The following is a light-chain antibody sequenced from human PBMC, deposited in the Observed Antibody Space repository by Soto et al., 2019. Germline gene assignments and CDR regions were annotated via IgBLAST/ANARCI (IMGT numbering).Light chain of an antibody. V-gene: IGKV1D-12*01. CDR2: AAS. J-gene: IGKJ5*01. CDR3: QQAYSFPIT. CDR1: QDIAGY. Sequence: DSKATQSPSSVSASVGDRVTITCRASQDIAGYLAWYQHKPGRAPELLIHAASSLQSGVPSRFSGSGSGTDFTLTINSLQPEDFATYYCQQAYSFPITFGQGTRLEIK.